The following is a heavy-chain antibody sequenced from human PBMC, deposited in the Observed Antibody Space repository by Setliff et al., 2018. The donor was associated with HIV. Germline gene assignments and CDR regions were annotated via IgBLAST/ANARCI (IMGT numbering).Heavy chain of an antibody. Sequence: LSLTCVVSGSSISSGYYWGWIRQPPGKGLEWIGSIYHGGNTYRNPSLKSRVIISIDKSKNKFSLKVSSVTAADTAVYYCARILVAAAGTGFDPWGQGILVTVSS. CDR2: IYHGGNT. V-gene: IGHV4-38-2*01. CDR3: ARILVAAAGTGFDP. J-gene: IGHJ5*02. CDR1: GSSISSGYY. D-gene: IGHD6-13*01.